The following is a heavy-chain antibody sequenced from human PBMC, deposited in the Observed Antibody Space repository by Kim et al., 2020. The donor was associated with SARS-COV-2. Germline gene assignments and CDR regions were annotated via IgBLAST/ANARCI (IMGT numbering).Heavy chain of an antibody. CDR3: ARVRLLQNSRSWTQRYYYGMDV. J-gene: IGHJ6*02. D-gene: IGHD6-13*01. Sequence: ASVKVSCKASGYTFTSYAMNWVRQAPGQGLEWMGWINTNTGNPTYAQGFTGRFVFSLDTSVSTAYLQISSLKAEDTAVYYCARVRLLQNSRSWTQRYYYGMDVWGQGTTVTVSS. V-gene: IGHV7-4-1*02. CDR1: GYTFTSYA. CDR2: INTNTGNP.